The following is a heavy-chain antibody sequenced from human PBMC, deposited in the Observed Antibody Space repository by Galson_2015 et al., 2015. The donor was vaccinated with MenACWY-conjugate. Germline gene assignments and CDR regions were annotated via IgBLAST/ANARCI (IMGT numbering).Heavy chain of an antibody. CDR1: EFTFSSNA. Sequence: SLRLSCAASEFTFSSNAMSWVRQAPGKGLEWVSTISGSGGSTYYADSVKGRFTISRDNSKNTLYLQMNSLRAEDTAVYYCAKVAYHIVVVINYYFDYWGQGTLVTVSS. CDR3: AKVAYHIVVVINYYFDY. CDR2: ISGSGGST. D-gene: IGHD3-22*01. J-gene: IGHJ4*02. V-gene: IGHV3-23*01.